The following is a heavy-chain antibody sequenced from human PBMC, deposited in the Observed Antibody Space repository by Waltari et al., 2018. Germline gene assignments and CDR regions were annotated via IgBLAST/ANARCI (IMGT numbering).Heavy chain of an antibody. CDR2: IYTSGST. CDR3: ARDISSDYYDILTGYYGDGAFDI. D-gene: IGHD3-9*01. Sequence: VQLVESGGGLVKPGGSLRLSCAASGFTFSNAWLSCVRQAPGKGLEWVGRIYTSGSTNYNPSLKSRVTISVDTSKNQFSLKLSSVTAADTAVYYCARDISSDYYDILTGYYGDGAFDIWGQGTMVTVSS. V-gene: IGHV4-4*08. J-gene: IGHJ3*02. CDR1: GFTFSNAW.